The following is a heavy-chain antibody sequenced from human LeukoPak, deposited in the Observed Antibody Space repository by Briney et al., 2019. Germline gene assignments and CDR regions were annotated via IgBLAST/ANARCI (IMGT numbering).Heavy chain of an antibody. CDR3: ARDLEAAGYFDN. Sequence: SETLSLTCAVSGASISSHYWSWIRQPPGKGLEWIGYTSGNTNYNPSLKSRVTMSVDTSKNQFSLKLTSVTAADTAVYYCARDLEAAGYFDNWGQGTLVTVSS. D-gene: IGHD6-13*01. CDR1: GASISSHY. CDR2: TSGNT. V-gene: IGHV4-4*07. J-gene: IGHJ4*02.